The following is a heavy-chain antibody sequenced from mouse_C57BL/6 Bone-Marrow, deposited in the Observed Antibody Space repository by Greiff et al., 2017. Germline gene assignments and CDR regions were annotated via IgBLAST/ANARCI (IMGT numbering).Heavy chain of an antibody. D-gene: IGHD1-1*01. CDR3: ARYYGSSYPWFAY. Sequence: QVQLQQPGAELVRPGTSVKLSCKASGYTFTSYWMHWVKQRPGQGLEWIGVIDPSDSYTNYNQKFKGKATLTVDTSSSTAYMQRSSLTSEDSAVYYGARYYGSSYPWFAYWGQGTLVTVSA. V-gene: IGHV1-59*01. J-gene: IGHJ3*01. CDR2: IDPSDSYT. CDR1: GYTFTSYW.